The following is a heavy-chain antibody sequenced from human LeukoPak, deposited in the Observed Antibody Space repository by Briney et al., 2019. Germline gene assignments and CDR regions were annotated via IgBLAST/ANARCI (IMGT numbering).Heavy chain of an antibody. CDR3: ARALYARAWYAFDI. Sequence: PSETLSLTCTVSGGSVTAYYWSWIRQPPGKGLEWIGYISYRGSTNYNPSLKSRVTMLVDTSKNQFSLKLSSVTAADTAVYYCARALYARAWYAFDIWGQGTVVTVSS. D-gene: IGHD2/OR15-2a*01. V-gene: IGHV4-59*02. J-gene: IGHJ3*02. CDR2: ISYRGST. CDR1: GGSVTAYY.